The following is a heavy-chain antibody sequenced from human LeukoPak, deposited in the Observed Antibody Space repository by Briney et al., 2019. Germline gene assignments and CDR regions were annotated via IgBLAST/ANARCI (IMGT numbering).Heavy chain of an antibody. CDR3: ARREYSSGQNDY. D-gene: IGHD6-19*01. J-gene: IGHJ4*02. V-gene: IGHV5-51*01. CDR2: MHPDDSHT. Sequence: GESLKISCKASGYSFSSYWIGWVRQMPGKGLEWMGIMHPDDSHTTYSPSFQGQVTISADKSISTAYLQWSSLKASDTAMYYCARREYSSGQNDYWGQGTLVTVSS. CDR1: GYSFSSYW.